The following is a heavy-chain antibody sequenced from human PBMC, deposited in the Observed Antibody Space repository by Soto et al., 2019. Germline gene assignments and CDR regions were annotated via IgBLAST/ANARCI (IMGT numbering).Heavy chain of an antibody. CDR3: AGVIAAAGFGWFDP. CDR2: IYYSGST. D-gene: IGHD6-13*01. Sequence: SETLSLTCTASGGSISSYYWSWILQPPGKGLEWIGYIYYSGSTNYNPSLKSRVTISVDTSKNQFSLKLSSVTAADTAVYYCAGVIAAAGFGWFDPWGQGTLVTVSS. CDR1: GGSISSYY. V-gene: IGHV4-59*01. J-gene: IGHJ5*02.